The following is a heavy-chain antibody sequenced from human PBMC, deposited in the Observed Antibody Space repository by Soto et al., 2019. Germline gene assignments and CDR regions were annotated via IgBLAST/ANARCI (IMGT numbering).Heavy chain of an antibody. V-gene: IGHV1-69*01. CDR3: ARVFPDGWVETGVVRGSLDT. Sequence: QVQLVQSGAEVKEPGSAVKVSCKAPADSFSSYGISWVRQAPGQGLEWMGGIIPIFGTTNYAEKFQGRVTITAGESTNTAYMEWSSLRSEDTALYYCARVFPDGWVETGVVRGSLDTWGGVTLVTVSS. CDR1: ADSFSSYG. J-gene: IGHJ5*02. D-gene: IGHD3-3*01. CDR2: IIPIFGTT.